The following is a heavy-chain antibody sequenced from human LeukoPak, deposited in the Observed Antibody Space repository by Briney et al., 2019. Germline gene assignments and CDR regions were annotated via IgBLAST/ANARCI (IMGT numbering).Heavy chain of an antibody. CDR1: GFTFSSYG. CDR2: ISGSGGST. Sequence: GGSLRLSCAASGFTFSSYGMSWVRQAPGKGLEWVSAISGSGGSTYYADSVKGRFTISRDNSKNTLYLQMNSLKTEDTAVYYCSRVAGVRGVRYYYYMDVWGKGTTVTISS. J-gene: IGHJ6*03. D-gene: IGHD3-10*01. V-gene: IGHV3-23*01. CDR3: SRVAGVRGVRYYYYMDV.